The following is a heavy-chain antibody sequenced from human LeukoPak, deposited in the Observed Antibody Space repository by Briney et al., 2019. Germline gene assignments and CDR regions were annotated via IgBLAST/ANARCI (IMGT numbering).Heavy chain of an antibody. V-gene: IGHV4-34*01. Sequence: SETLSLTCAVYGGSFSGYYWSWIRQPPGKGLEWIGEINHSGSTNYNPSLESRVTISVDTSKDQFSLKLSSVTAADTAVYYCARPFDYGGNSIWGQGTLVTVSS. CDR1: GGSFSGYY. D-gene: IGHD4-23*01. CDR3: ARPFDYGGNSI. J-gene: IGHJ4*02. CDR2: INHSGST.